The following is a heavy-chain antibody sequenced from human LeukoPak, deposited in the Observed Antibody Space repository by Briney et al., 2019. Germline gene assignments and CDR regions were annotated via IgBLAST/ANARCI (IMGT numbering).Heavy chain of an antibody. CDR2: ISAYNGNT. CDR3: ARDPAGYSSSWYVYYYYYMDV. CDR1: GYTFTSYG. D-gene: IGHD6-13*01. J-gene: IGHJ6*03. Sequence: ASVKVSCKASGYTFTSYGINWVRQAPGQGLEWMGWISAYNGNTNYAQKLQGRVTMTTDTSTSTAYMELRSLRSDDTAVYYCARDPAGYSSSWYVYYYYYMDVWGKGTTVTVSS. V-gene: IGHV1-18*01.